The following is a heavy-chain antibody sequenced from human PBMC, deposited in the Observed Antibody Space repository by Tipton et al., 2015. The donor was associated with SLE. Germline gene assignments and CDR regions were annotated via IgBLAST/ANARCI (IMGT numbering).Heavy chain of an antibody. CDR1: GFNFDRLT. CDR2: IGYKGTVI. Sequence: GSLRLSCAASGFNFDRLTMHWVRQGPGKGLEWVSFIGYKGTVIKYADSVEGRFTISRDNRKKLVFLQMNSLRPEDSGLYYCIKERFGSNYVLDFWGQGTLVTVSS. J-gene: IGHJ4*02. CDR3: IKERFGSNYVLDF. V-gene: IGHV3-43*01. D-gene: IGHD1-26*01.